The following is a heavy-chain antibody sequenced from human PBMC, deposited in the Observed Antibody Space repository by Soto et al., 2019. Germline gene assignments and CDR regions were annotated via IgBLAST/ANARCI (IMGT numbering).Heavy chain of an antibody. CDR2: IYWDDDK. CDR3: AHRGGGSYLDY. D-gene: IGHD3-16*01. J-gene: IGHJ4*02. CDR1: GFSLSTSGVG. Sequence: QITLKESGPTLVKPTQTLTLTCTFSGFSLSTSGVGVGWIRQPPGKALEWLALIYWDDDKRYSPSLKSRLTIPKDTSKNQVVLTMTNMDPVDPANYYCAHRGGGSYLDYWGQGTLVTVSS. V-gene: IGHV2-5*02.